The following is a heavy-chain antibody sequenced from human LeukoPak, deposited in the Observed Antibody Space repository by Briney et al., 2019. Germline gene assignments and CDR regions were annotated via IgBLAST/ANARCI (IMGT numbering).Heavy chain of an antibody. CDR2: IYYSGST. D-gene: IGHD3-22*01. V-gene: IGHV4-39*07. J-gene: IGHJ3*02. Sequence: PSETLSLTCTVSGGSISSSSYYWGWIRQPPGKGLEWIGSIYYSGSTYYNPSLKSRVTISVDTSKNQFSLKLSSVTAADTAVYYCARANYYDSSAFDIWGQGTMVTVSS. CDR1: GGSISSSSYY. CDR3: ARANYYDSSAFDI.